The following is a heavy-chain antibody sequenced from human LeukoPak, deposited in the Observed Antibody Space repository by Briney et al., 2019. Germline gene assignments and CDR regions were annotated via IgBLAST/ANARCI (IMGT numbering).Heavy chain of an antibody. CDR2: IYSGGST. CDR1: GFTVSSNY. CDR3: ARQYSSSWYLDY. Sequence: GGSLRLSCAASGFTVSSNYMSWVRQAPGKGLEWVSVIYSGGSTYYADSVKGRFTISRDNSKNTLYLQMNSLRAEDTAVYYCARQYSSSWYLDYWGQGTLVTVSS. V-gene: IGHV3-53*01. J-gene: IGHJ4*02. D-gene: IGHD6-13*01.